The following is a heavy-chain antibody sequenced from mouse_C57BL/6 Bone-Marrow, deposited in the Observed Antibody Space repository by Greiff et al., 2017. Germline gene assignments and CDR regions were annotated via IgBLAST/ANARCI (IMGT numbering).Heavy chain of an antibody. CDR1: GYSITSGYD. CDR3: ARGRKKLLYYYAMDY. D-gene: IGHD6-2*01. J-gene: IGHJ4*01. CDR2: ISYSGST. V-gene: IGHV3-1*01. Sequence: EVQLQESGPGMVKPSQSLSLTCTVTGYSITSGYDWHWIRHFPGNKLEWMGYISYSGSTNYNPSLKSRISITHDTYKNHFFLKLNSVTTEDTATYYCARGRKKLLYYYAMDYWGQGTSVTASS.